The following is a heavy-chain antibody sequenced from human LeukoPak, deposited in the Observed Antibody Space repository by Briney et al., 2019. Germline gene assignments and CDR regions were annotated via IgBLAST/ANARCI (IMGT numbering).Heavy chain of an antibody. J-gene: IGHJ4*02. CDR2: ISSSSSYI. CDR1: GFTFSTYS. D-gene: IGHD5-24*01. Sequence: PGGSLRLFCAASGFTFSTYSMNWVRQAPGKGLEWVSSISSSSSYIYYADSVKGRFTISRDNAKNSLYLQMNSLRAEDTAVYYCARDSYNDFDYWGQGTLVTVSS. V-gene: IGHV3-21*01. CDR3: ARDSYNDFDY.